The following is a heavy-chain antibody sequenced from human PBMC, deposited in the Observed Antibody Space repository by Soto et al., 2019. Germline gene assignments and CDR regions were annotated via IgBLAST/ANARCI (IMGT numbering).Heavy chain of an antibody. J-gene: IGHJ4*02. D-gene: IGHD6-13*01. CDR2: VHSTGST. V-gene: IGHV4-4*07. CDR3: ATGAAGIAAHVI. CDR1: GGSMSGYH. Sequence: SETLSLTCTVSGGSMSGYHWSWVRQPAGKGLEWIGRVHSTGSTDYNPSVKSRITVSLDTSKKQFSLRLKSVTAADTAVYYCATGAAGIAAHVIWGQGTLVTVSS.